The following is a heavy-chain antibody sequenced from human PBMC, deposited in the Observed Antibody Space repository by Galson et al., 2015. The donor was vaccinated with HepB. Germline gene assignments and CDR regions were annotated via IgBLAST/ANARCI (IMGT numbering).Heavy chain of an antibody. V-gene: IGHV3-21*01. D-gene: IGHD3-22*01. Sequence: SLRLSCAASGFTFSSYSVNWVRQAPGKGLEWVSSISSSSSYIYYADSVKGRFTISRDNAKNSLYLQMNSLRDEDTAAYYCARVETYYYDSSGLGGDREPVYWGQGTLVTVSS. CDR3: ARVETYYYDSSGLGGDREPVY. CDR2: ISSSSSYI. J-gene: IGHJ4*02. CDR1: GFTFSSYS.